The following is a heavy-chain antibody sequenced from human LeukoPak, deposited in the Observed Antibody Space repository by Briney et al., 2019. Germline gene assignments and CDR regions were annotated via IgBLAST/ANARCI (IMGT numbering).Heavy chain of an antibody. CDR3: ARGFYDFWSGYYGYFDY. J-gene: IGHJ4*02. CDR1: GDSVSSNSAA. CDR2: TYYRSKWYS. Sequence: SQTLSLTCAISGDSVSSNSAAWNWIRQSPSRGLEWLGRTYYRSKWYSDYAVSVKSRITINPDTSKNQFSLKLSSVTAADTAVYYCARGFYDFWSGYYGYFDYWGQGTLVTVSS. D-gene: IGHD3-3*01. V-gene: IGHV6-1*01.